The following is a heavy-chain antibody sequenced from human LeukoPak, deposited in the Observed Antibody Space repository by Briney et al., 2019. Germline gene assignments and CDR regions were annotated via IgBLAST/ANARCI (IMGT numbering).Heavy chain of an antibody. V-gene: IGHV6-1*01. D-gene: IGHD4-17*01. CDR2: TYYRSKWYN. J-gene: IGHJ4*02. Sequence: SQTLSLTCAISGDSVSSKSAAWNWIRQSPSRGLEWLGRTYYRSKWYNGYAVSVKSRITINPDTSKNQFSLQLNSVTPEDTAVYYCARATVITMAFDYWGQGTLVTVSS. CDR1: GDSVSSKSAA. CDR3: ARATVITMAFDY.